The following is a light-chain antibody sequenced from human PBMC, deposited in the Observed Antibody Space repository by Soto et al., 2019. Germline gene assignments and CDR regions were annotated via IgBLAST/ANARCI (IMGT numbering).Light chain of an antibody. Sequence: EIVLTQSPATLSLSPGERATLSCRASQSVSSNYLAWYQLKPGQAPRLLIYDASNGATGIPARFSGSGSGTDFTLTISYLEPEDFAVYYCQQGGNWPLTFGQGTRLEIK. V-gene: IGKV3-11*01. J-gene: IGKJ5*01. CDR1: QSVSSNY. CDR2: DAS. CDR3: QQGGNWPLT.